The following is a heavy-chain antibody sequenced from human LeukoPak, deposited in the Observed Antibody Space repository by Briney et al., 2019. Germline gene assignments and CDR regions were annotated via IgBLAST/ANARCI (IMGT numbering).Heavy chain of an antibody. D-gene: IGHD4-17*01. V-gene: IGHV4-31*03. Sequence: SETLSLTCTVSGGSIGSGGYYWSWIRQHPGKGLEWIGYIYYSGSTYYNPSLKSRVTISVDRSKNQFSLKLSSVTAADTAVYYCARGYGDSPYFDYWGQGTLVTVSS. J-gene: IGHJ4*02. CDR2: IYYSGST. CDR3: ARGYGDSPYFDY. CDR1: GGSIGSGGYY.